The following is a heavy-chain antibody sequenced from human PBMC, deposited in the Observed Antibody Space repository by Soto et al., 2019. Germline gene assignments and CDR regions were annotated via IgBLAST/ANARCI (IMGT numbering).Heavy chain of an antibody. Sequence: ASVKVSCKASGYTFTGYYMHWVRQAPGQGLEWMGWINPNSGGTNYAQKFQGWVTMTRDTSISTAYMELSRLRSDDTAVYYCARANGLTGTTHADKYYYYGMDVWGQGTTVTVSS. CDR1: GYTFTGYY. J-gene: IGHJ6*02. CDR3: ARANGLTGTTHADKYYYYGMDV. CDR2: INPNSGGT. V-gene: IGHV1-2*04. D-gene: IGHD1-7*01.